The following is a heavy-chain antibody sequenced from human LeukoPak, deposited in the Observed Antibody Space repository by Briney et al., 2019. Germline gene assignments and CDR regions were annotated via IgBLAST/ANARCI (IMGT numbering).Heavy chain of an antibody. Sequence: PSETLSLTCTVSGGSISSSGYYWRWIRQPPGTGLEWIGEINHSGSTNYNPSLKSRVTISLDASNNQFSLKLSSVTAADTAVYYCASTHSSGKSDYWGQGTLVTVSS. V-gene: IGHV4-39*07. D-gene: IGHD3-10*01. CDR2: INHSGST. CDR3: ASTHSSGKSDY. CDR1: GGSISSSGYY. J-gene: IGHJ4*02.